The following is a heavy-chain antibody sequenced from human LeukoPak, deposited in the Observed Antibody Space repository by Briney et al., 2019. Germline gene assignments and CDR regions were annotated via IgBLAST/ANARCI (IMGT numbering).Heavy chain of an antibody. V-gene: IGHV3-15*01. J-gene: IGHJ4*02. CDR2: IKSKRDGGTT. CDR3: TTEYYYDSSGLFDY. D-gene: IGHD3-22*01. Sequence: GGSLRLSCAVSGFTFSNGWMSWVRQAPGKGLEWVGRIKSKRDGGTTDYAAPVNGRFTISRDNSKNTLYLQMNSLKTEDTAVYYCTTEYYYDSSGLFDYWGQGTLVTVSS. CDR1: GFTFSNGW.